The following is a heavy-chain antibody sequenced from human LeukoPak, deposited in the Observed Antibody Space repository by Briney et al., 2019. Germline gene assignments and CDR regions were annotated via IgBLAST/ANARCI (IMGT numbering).Heavy chain of an antibody. D-gene: IGHD4-23*01. CDR3: ARDGGNYYYYGMDV. CDR2: MNPNSGNT. V-gene: IGHV1-8*01. CDR1: GYTFTSYD. J-gene: IGHJ6*02. Sequence: ASVKVSCKASGYTFTSYDINWVRQATGQGLEWMGWMNPNSGNTGYAQKFRGRVTMTRNTSISTAYMELSSPRSEDTAVYYCARDGGNYYYYGMDVWGQGTTVTVSS.